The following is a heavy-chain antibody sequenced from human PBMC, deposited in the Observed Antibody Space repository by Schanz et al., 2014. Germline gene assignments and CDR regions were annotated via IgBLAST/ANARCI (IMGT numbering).Heavy chain of an antibody. V-gene: IGHV3-15*04. CDR2: IENNANGATT. Sequence: VQMVESGGGVVQPGGSLRLSCVASGFTFSRYGMHWVRQAPGKGLEWVGRIENNANGATTDYAAPVKGRFTVSRNDSRNTLYLQMNTLRTDDTALYYCTTFNNRDALYIWGQGTMVSVSS. CDR3: TTFNNRDALYI. D-gene: IGHD1-20*01. J-gene: IGHJ3*02. CDR1: GFTFSRYG.